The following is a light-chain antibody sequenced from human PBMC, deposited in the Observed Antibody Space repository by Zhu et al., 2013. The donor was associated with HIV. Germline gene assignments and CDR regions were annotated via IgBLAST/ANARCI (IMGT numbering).Light chain of an antibody. CDR1: QSVSSSY. CDR2: GAS. V-gene: IGKV3-20*01. J-gene: IGKJ4*01. Sequence: EIVLTQSPGTLSLSPGERATLSCRASQSVSSSYLAWYQQKPGQAPRLLMYGASRRATGIPDRFSDNGSGTDFTLTISRLEPEDFAVYYCQQXGSSPLTFGRRDRSGGSN. CDR3: QQXGSSPLT.